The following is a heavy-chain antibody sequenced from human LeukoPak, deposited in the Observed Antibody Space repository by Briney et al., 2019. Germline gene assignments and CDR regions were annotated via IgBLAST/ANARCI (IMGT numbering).Heavy chain of an antibody. D-gene: IGHD1-1*01. CDR2: IVVGSGNT. Sequence: GASVKVSRTASGFTFTNSAVQWVRQARGQGLEWIGWIVVGSGNTNYAQKFQERVTINRDMSTSAAYMELSSLRSEDTAVYYCATDDVTTGTKTALGYWGQGTLVTVSS. J-gene: IGHJ4*02. CDR3: ATDDVTTGTKTALGY. CDR1: GFTFTNSA. V-gene: IGHV1-58*01.